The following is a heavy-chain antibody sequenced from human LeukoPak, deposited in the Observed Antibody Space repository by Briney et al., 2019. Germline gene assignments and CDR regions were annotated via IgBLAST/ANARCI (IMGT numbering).Heavy chain of an antibody. D-gene: IGHD3-3*01. CDR3: ARADLRIDY. CDR2: ISSGSRTI. V-gene: IGHV3-48*02. CDR1: GFIFSAYH. Sequence: GGSLRLSCVASGFIFSAYHMNWVRQAPGKGLEWVSYISSGSRTIYYADSVKGRFTISRDNAKNSVYLQMNSLRDEDTAMYYCARADLRIDYWGQGTLVTVSS. J-gene: IGHJ4*02.